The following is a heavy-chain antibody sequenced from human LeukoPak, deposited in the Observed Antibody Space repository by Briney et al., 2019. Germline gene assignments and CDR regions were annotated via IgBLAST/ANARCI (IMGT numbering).Heavy chain of an antibody. D-gene: IGHD2-15*01. CDR1: GYSISSGYY. CDR2: IYHSGST. Sequence: SETLSLTCSVSGYSISSGYYWGWIRQPPGKGLEWIVNIYHSGSTYYNLSLKSRVTISVDTSKNQFSLKLSSVTAADTAVYYCARQATRYCSGGSCSVYFDYWGQGTLVTVSS. J-gene: IGHJ4*02. CDR3: ARQATRYCSGGSCSVYFDY. V-gene: IGHV4-38-2*02.